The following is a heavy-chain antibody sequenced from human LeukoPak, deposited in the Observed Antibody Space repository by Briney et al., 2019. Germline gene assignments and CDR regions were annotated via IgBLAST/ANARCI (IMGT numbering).Heavy chain of an antibody. Sequence: SETLSLTCAVYGGSFSGYYWSWIRQPPGKGLEWIGEINHSGSTNYNPSLKSRVTISVDTSKNQFSLKLSSVTAADTAVYYCARGRMDVAGYSSSWYSFKYYFDYWGQRAQVTVCS. J-gene: IGHJ4*02. V-gene: IGHV4-34*01. CDR2: INHSGST. CDR3: ARGRMDVAGYSSSWYSFKYYFDY. CDR1: GGSFSGYY. D-gene: IGHD6-13*01.